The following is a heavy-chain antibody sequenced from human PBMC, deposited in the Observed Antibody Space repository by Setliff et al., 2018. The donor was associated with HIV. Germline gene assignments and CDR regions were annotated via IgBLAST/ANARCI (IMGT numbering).Heavy chain of an antibody. CDR3: ARDFNVRYDSDGYDYLDL. CDR1: GFTFSASA. D-gene: IGHD3-22*01. V-gene: IGHV3-73*01. CDR2: IRSKASAYAT. Sequence: GGSLRLSCAASGFTFSASAIHWVRQASGKGPEWVGHIRSKASAYATASAASVKGRFTVSRDDSSDTAYLHMSNLKSEDTAVYYCARDFNVRYDSDGYDYLDLWGRGTLVTVSS. J-gene: IGHJ2*01.